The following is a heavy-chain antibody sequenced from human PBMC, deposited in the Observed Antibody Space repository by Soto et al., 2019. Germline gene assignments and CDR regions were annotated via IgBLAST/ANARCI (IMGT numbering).Heavy chain of an antibody. Sequence: PGGSLRLSCAASGFNFDDDAMHWVRQIPGKGLEWVSGISWESGSIGYADSVKGRFSISRDNAKNSLYLQMNSLRAEDTAFYYCVKDPAEDFGYDLDYFNYWGQET. CDR3: VKDPAEDFGYDLDYFNY. CDR1: GFNFDDDA. J-gene: IGHJ4*02. CDR2: ISWESGSI. D-gene: IGHD5-12*01. V-gene: IGHV3-9*01.